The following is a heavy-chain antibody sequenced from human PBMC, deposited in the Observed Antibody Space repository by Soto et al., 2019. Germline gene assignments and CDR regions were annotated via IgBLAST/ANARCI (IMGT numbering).Heavy chain of an antibody. CDR3: ARDDADYSNYVPRFDF. D-gene: IGHD4-4*01. Sequence: GGSLRLSCAASGFTFSSYAMSWVRQAPGKGLEWVSAISGSGGSTYYADSVKGRFTISRDNSKNTLYPQMNSLRAEDTAVYYCARDDADYSNYVPRFDFWGQGALVTVSS. CDR2: ISGSGGST. J-gene: IGHJ4*01. CDR1: GFTFSSYA. V-gene: IGHV3-23*01.